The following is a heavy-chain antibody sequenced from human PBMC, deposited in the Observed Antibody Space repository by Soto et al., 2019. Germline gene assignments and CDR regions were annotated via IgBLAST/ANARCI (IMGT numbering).Heavy chain of an antibody. Sequence: EVQLVESGGRLVQPGGSLRLSCAASGFMFSAYWMSWVRQDPGKGLEWVATISGGASDKFYVDSVKGRFTISRDDSKNTLSLQMNRLSDEDTAVYYCVREDWHRFDSWGQGALVTVSS. CDR3: VREDWHRFDS. J-gene: IGHJ4*02. D-gene: IGHD2-21*01. CDR2: ISGGASDK. V-gene: IGHV3-7*01. CDR1: GFMFSAYW.